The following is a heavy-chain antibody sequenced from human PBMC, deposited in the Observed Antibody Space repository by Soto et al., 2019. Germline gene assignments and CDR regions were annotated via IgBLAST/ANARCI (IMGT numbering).Heavy chain of an antibody. CDR2: IYYSGNA. CDR1: GGSIRSGGYY. Sequence: SETLSLTCTVSGGSIRSGGYYWSWVRQNPRRGLEWIGNIYYSGNAYYNPSLKSRLTISVDTSKNQFSLNLSSVTAADTAVYYCARDRLMATAGTARHYFGLDVWGQGTTVTVSS. V-gene: IGHV4-31*03. CDR3: ARDRLMATAGTARHYFGLDV. J-gene: IGHJ6*02. D-gene: IGHD5-18*01.